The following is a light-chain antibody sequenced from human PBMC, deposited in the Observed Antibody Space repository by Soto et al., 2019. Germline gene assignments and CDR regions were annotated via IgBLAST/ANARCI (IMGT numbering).Light chain of an antibody. CDR3: SQYHNLRT. CDR1: QSVSSSY. Sequence: PGERVTLSCRASQSVSSSYLTWYQQKPSQAPRLLIDGASTRATAIPARFSGWGSEPDFTRTSRSLQPQDFAVDYCSQYHNLRTFGQGAKVDIK. V-gene: IGKV3D-7*01. J-gene: IGKJ1*01. CDR2: GAS.